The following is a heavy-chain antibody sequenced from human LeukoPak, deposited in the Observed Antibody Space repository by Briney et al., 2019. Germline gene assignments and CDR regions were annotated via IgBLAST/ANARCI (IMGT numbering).Heavy chain of an antibody. CDR3: ARGRPHGNDY. J-gene: IGHJ4*02. V-gene: IGHV3-74*01. Sequence: GGSPRLSCAASGFTFSSYWMNWVRQAPGKGLVWVSRIASDGSSTTYADSVKGRFSISRDNAKNTLYLQMNSLRVEDTAVYYCARGRPHGNDYWGQGTLVTASS. CDR2: IASDGSST. D-gene: IGHD4-23*01. CDR1: GFTFSSYW.